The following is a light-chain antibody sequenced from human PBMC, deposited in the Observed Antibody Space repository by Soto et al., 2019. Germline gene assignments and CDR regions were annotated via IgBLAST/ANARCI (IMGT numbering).Light chain of an antibody. Sequence: EIVLTQSPGTLSLSPGERATLSCRASQSVSSSYLAWYQQKPGQAPRLLIYGASSRATGIPDRFSGGGSGTDFTLTISRLEPEDFAVYYCQQFSSYPLTFGGGT. J-gene: IGKJ4*01. V-gene: IGKV3-20*01. CDR1: QSVSSSY. CDR2: GAS. CDR3: QQFSSYPLT.